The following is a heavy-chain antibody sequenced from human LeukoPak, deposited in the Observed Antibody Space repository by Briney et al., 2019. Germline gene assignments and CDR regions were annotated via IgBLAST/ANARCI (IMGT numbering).Heavy chain of an antibody. CDR3: ARDPVIDSGSYYYYYGMDV. J-gene: IGHJ6*02. V-gene: IGHV4-4*02. CDR1: GGSISSSNW. D-gene: IGHD1-26*01. CDR2: IYHSGST. Sequence: SGTLSLTCAVSGGSISSSNWWRWVRQPPGKGLEWIGEIYHSGSTNYNPSLKSRVTISVDKSKNQFSLKLSSVTAADTAVYYCARDPVIDSGSYYYYYGMDVWGQGTTVTVSS.